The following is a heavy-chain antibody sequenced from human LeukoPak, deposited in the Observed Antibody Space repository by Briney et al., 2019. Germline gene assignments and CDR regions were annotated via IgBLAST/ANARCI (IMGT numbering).Heavy chain of an antibody. Sequence: GGSLRLSCAASGFTFSSFAMSWVRQAPGKGLEWVSVISGSGGSTDYADAVRGRFTISRDNFKNTLSLQMNSLRDEDTAVYYCAKCLGGSYSPPDYWGQGTLVTVSS. D-gene: IGHD1-26*01. CDR2: ISGSGGST. J-gene: IGHJ4*02. CDR1: GFTFSSFA. V-gene: IGHV3-23*01. CDR3: AKCLGGSYSPPDY.